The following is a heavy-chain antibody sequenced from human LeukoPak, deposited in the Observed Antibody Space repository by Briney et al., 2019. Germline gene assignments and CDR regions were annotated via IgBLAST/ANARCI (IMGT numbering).Heavy chain of an antibody. J-gene: IGHJ4*02. CDR1: GDSVTNDFF. CDR2: FCLGRDT. V-gene: IGHV4-38-2*02. Sequence: SETLSLTCTVSGDSVTNDFFWGWVRQPPGKELEWIGSFCLGRDTYYRPSLKSRVTISVDTSKNQFSLNLNSVTAADTAVYYCARWASISREPGGFFDHWGQETLVTLSS. CDR3: ARWASISREPGGFFDH. D-gene: IGHD1-14*01.